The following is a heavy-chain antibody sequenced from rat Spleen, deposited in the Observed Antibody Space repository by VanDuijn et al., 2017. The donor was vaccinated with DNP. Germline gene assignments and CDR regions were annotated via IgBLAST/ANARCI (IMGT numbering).Heavy chain of an antibody. CDR1: GFTFNNYW. Sequence: EVQLVESGGDLVQPGRSLKLSCVASGFTFNNYWMTWIRQVPGKGLEWVASITSSGGSIYYPDSGKGRFTISRDDAKNTLYLQMNSLRSEDTATYYCAAMYSSSWFAYWGQGVMVSVSS. CDR2: ITSSGGSI. J-gene: IGHJ2*01. D-gene: IGHD1-2*01. V-gene: IGHV5-31*01. CDR3: AAMYSSSWFAY.